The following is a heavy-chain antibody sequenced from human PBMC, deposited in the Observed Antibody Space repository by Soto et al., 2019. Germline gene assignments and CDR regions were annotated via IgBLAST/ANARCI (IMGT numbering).Heavy chain of an antibody. V-gene: IGHV4-31*03. CDR1: GGSISSGGYY. D-gene: IGHD6-13*01. J-gene: IGHJ4*02. CDR3: ARVGMDYSGYSSSWYQVYFDY. Sequence: PSETLSLTCTVSGGSISSGGYYWSWIRQHPGKGLEWIGYIYYSGSTYYNPSLKSRVTISVDTSKNQFSLKLSSVTAADTAVYYCARVGMDYSGYSSSWYQVYFDYWGQGTLVTVSS. CDR2: IYYSGST.